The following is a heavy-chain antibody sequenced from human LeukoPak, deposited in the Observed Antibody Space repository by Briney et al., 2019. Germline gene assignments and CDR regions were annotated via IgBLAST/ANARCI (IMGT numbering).Heavy chain of an antibody. D-gene: IGHD4-17*01. Sequence: GGSLRLSCAASGFTFSSYAMSWVRQASGNGLEWVSSISSSGGSTYYADSVKGRFTISRDNPRNTLYVQMTRLTAEDTAVYYCAKYRDVTSKGSGLGSLGQGTLVTVSS. CDR2: ISSSGGST. CDR1: GFTFSSYA. J-gene: IGHJ5*01. V-gene: IGHV3-23*01. CDR3: AKYRDVTSKGSGLGS.